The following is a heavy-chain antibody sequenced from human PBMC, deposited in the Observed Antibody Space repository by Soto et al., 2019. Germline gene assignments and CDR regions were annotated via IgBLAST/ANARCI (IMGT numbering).Heavy chain of an antibody. CDR1: GYSFTAKW. D-gene: IGHD5-18*01. Sequence: GESLKISCQAFGYSFTAKWIGWVRQMPGKGLEWMGIIYPDDSDTRYSPSFQGQVTISADKSIRTAYLQWSSLEASDTAIYYCARYWHSYNSNYYYGLDVWGQGTTVTGSS. CDR2: IYPDDSDT. CDR3: ARYWHSYNSNYYYGLDV. V-gene: IGHV5-51*01. J-gene: IGHJ6*02.